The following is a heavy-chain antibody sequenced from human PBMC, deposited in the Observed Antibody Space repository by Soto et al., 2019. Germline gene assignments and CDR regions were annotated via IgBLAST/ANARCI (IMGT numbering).Heavy chain of an antibody. D-gene: IGHD3-16*01. CDR2: IYWDDDK. CDR3: GHRRGGGEALGTYY. V-gene: IGHV2-5*02. J-gene: IGHJ4*02. Sequence: QITLKESGPTLVKPTQTLTLTCTFSGFSLSTSGVGVGWIRQPPGKALEWLALIYWDDDKRYSPSLKSRLTIXKXTXXSQVVVTMANMDPCNRATYYFGHRRGGGEALGTYYRGQGTLVTVSS. CDR1: GFSLSTSGVG.